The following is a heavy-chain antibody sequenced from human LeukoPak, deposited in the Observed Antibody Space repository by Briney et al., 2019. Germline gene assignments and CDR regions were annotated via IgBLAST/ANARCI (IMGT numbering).Heavy chain of an antibody. Sequence: GESLKISCKGSGYSFTRYWIGWVRQMPGKGLEWMGIIYPGDSDTRYSPPFQGQVTISADKSISTASLQWGRLKASDTAMYYCARLYGSGSDDAFDIWGQGTMVTVSS. CDR3: ARLYGSGSDDAFDI. D-gene: IGHD3-10*01. CDR1: GYSFTRYW. V-gene: IGHV5-51*01. J-gene: IGHJ3*02. CDR2: IYPGDSDT.